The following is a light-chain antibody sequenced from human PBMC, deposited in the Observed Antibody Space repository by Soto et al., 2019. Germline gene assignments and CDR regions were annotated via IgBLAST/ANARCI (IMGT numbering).Light chain of an antibody. V-gene: IGLV2-14*03. CDR2: DVT. J-gene: IGLJ3*02. Sequence: QSALTQPASVSGSLGQSITISCTGTTSDVGAYNYVSWYQQHPGKAPQLVIYDVTNRPSGVSNRFSGSKSGNTASLTISGLQAEDEGDYYCGSYASRSTLVFGGGTKFAVL. CDR1: TSDVGAYNY. CDR3: GSYASRSTLV.